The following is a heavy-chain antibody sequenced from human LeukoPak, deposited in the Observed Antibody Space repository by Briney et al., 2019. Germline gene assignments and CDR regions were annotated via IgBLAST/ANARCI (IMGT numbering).Heavy chain of an antibody. CDR1: DDSISSSDYY. CDR3: ARYGGSGAPDN. CDR2: IYYTGST. Sequence: SETLSLTCTVSDDSISSSDYYWAWIRQPPGKGLEWIGSIYYTGSTHYNPSLKSRVTISVDTSKNHFSLKLNSVTATDTAVYYCARYGGSGAPDNWGQGTLVTVSS. D-gene: IGHD3-10*01. J-gene: IGHJ4*02. V-gene: IGHV4-39*02.